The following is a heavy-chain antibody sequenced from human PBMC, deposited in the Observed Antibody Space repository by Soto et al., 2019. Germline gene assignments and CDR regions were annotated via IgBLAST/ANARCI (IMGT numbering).Heavy chain of an antibody. V-gene: IGHV1-2*02. Sequence: SVKVSCTASGNSFNGHYGHWVRQAPGQGLEWMGWINPNSGSTTYAPKFQGRVSMTRDTSISTAYMDLSSLTSDDTAVFYCVTVHGVVGIWFDHWGQGTLVTVSS. J-gene: IGHJ5*02. CDR3: VTVHGVVGIWFDH. CDR1: GNSFNGHY. D-gene: IGHD3-3*01. CDR2: INPNSGST.